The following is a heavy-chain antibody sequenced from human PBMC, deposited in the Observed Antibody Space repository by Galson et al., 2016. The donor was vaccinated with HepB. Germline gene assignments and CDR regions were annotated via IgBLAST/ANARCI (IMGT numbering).Heavy chain of an antibody. D-gene: IGHD6-13*01. V-gene: IGHV3-53*01. J-gene: IGHJ4*02. CDR2: TYSGGDT. Sequence: SLRLSCAASGFTVSSTYMSWVRQAPGKGLEWVSVTYSGGDTYYADSVKGRFTISRDNSKNTPYLQMNSLRAEDTAGYYCATDSTHSSSWGSHWGQGTLVTVSS. CDR1: GFTVSSTY. CDR3: ATDSTHSSSWGSH.